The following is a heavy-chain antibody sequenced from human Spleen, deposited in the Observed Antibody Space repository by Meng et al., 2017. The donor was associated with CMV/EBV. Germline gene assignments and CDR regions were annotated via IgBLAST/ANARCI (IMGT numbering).Heavy chain of an antibody. V-gene: IGHV6-1*01. CDR3: GREGGYAFDI. CDR1: GDSVSSINTA. CDR2: TYYRSKWYN. J-gene: IGHJ3*02. Sequence: LRLSCAISGDSVSSINTAWNWIRQSPSRGLEWLGRTYYRSKWYNNYAVSVKSRITISPDTSTNQFTLHLNFVTPEDTAVDYCGREGGYAFDIWGQGTMVTVSS. D-gene: IGHD1-1*01.